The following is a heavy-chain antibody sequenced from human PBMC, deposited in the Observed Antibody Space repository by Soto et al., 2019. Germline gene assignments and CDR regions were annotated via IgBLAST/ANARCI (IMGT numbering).Heavy chain of an antibody. Sequence: QVQLVQSGAEAKRPGASVKVSCKASGYTFTGNYLHWVRQAPGQGLEWMGWINPNTGVTHYAQNFQGWVTMTRDTSTRTAYMELRSLKSDDTAVYYCAREFTSSRFDYWGQGSLVTVPS. CDR2: INPNTGVT. CDR1: GYTFTGNY. CDR3: AREFTSSRFDY. D-gene: IGHD2-2*01. V-gene: IGHV1-2*04. J-gene: IGHJ4*02.